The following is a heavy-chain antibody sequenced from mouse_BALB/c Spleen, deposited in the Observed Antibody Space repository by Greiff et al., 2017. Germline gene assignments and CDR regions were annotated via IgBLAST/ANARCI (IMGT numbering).Heavy chain of an antibody. CDR1: GFTFSDYY. J-gene: IGHJ4*01. V-gene: IGHV5-4*02. Sequence: EVMLVESGGGLVKPGGSLKLSCAASGFTFSDYYMYWVRQTPEKRLEWVATISDGGSYTYYPDSVKGRFTISRDNAKNNLYLQMSSLKSEDTAMYYCARRPSVVSLDYWGQGTSVTVSS. D-gene: IGHD1-1*01. CDR3: ARRPSVVSLDY. CDR2: ISDGGSYT.